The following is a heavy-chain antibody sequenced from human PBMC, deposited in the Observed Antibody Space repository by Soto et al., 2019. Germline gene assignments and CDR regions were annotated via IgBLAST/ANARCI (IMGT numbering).Heavy chain of an antibody. Sequence: QVQLVQSGAEVKKPGSSVKVSCKASGGTFSSYAISWVRQAPGQGLEWMGGIIPIFGTANYVQKFQGRVTITADKSSSTAYMELSSLRSEDTAVYYCARLTHDYGGKAIDYWGQGTLVTVSS. J-gene: IGHJ4*02. CDR3: ARLTHDYGGKAIDY. D-gene: IGHD4-17*01. CDR2: IIPIFGTA. CDR1: GGTFSSYA. V-gene: IGHV1-69*06.